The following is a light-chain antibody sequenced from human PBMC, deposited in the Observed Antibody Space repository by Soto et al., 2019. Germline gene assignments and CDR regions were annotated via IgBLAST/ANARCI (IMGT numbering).Light chain of an antibody. Sequence: DIQMTQSPSTLSAYGGDRVSITCRASQSIRRQLAWYQQKPGKAPNLLIYQASNLETGVPSRFTGSGSGTEFTLTISSLEPDDLATYYCLQYKSYWTFGQGTKVEVK. CDR2: QAS. CDR3: LQYKSYWT. J-gene: IGKJ1*01. CDR1: QSIRRQ. V-gene: IGKV1-5*03.